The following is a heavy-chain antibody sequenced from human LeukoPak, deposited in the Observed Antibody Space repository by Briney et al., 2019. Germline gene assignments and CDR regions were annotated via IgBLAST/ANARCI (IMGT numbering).Heavy chain of an antibody. CDR1: GGSISSYY. Sequence: SETLSLTCTVSGGSISSYYWSWIRQPPGKGLEWIGEINHSGSTNYNPSLKSRVTISVDTSKNQFSLKLSSVTAADTAVYYCARVGNYYGSGSYYPRGTDNWFDPWGQGTLVTVSS. J-gene: IGHJ5*02. D-gene: IGHD3-10*01. CDR2: INHSGST. V-gene: IGHV4-34*01. CDR3: ARVGNYYGSGSYYPRGTDNWFDP.